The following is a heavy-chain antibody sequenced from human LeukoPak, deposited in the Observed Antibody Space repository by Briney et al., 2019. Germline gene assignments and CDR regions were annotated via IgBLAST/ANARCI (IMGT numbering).Heavy chain of an antibody. CDR3: AKEGYAPLGGYYFDY. D-gene: IGHD2-2*01. V-gene: IGHV3-23*01. Sequence: PRGSLRLSCAASGLTFSGSWMSRVRQAPGKGLEWVSAISGSGGSTYYADSVKGRFTISRDNSKNTLYLQMNSLRAEDTAVYYCAKEGYAPLGGYYFDYWGQGTLVTVTS. J-gene: IGHJ4*02. CDR2: ISGSGGST. CDR1: GLTFSGSW.